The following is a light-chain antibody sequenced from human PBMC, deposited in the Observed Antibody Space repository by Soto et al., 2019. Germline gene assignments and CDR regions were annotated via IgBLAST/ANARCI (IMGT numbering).Light chain of an antibody. CDR3: QHYNNWPPWT. Sequence: EIVLTQSPCTLSLSPGERATLSCRASQSVSSNLAWYQQRPGQAPRLVIYGASTRATGIPDRFSGSGSGTEFTLTISSLQSEDFAVYYCQHYNNWPPWTFGQGTKVDIK. CDR2: GAS. V-gene: IGKV3-15*01. CDR1: QSVSSN. J-gene: IGKJ1*01.